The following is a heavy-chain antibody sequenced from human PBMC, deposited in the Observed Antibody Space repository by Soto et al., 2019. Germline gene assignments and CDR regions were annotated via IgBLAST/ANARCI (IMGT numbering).Heavy chain of an antibody. J-gene: IGHJ4*02. V-gene: IGHV1-18*01. CDR2: ISAYNGNT. D-gene: IGHD3-16*02. Sequence: GASVKVSCKASGYTFTSYGISWVRQAPGQGLEWMGWISAYNGNTNYAQKLQGRVTMTTDTSTSTAYMELRSLRSDDTAVYYCVRDTFGGVIAGYLFDYWGQGTLVTVSS. CDR1: GYTFTSYG. CDR3: VRDTFGGVIAGYLFDY.